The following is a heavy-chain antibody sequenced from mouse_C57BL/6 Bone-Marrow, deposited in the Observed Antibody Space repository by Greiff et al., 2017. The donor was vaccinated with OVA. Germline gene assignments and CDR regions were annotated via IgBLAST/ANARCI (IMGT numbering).Heavy chain of an antibody. CDR1: GFTFSDAW. D-gene: IGHD1-1*01. CDR3: HLPYYYGSSYGYFDV. CDR2: IRNKANNHAT. V-gene: IGHV6-6*01. J-gene: IGHJ1*03. Sequence: EVQRVESGGGLVQPGGSMKLSCAASGFTFSDAWMDWVRQSPEKGLEWVAEIRNKANNHATYYAESVKGRFTISRDDSKSSVYLQMNSLRAEDTGIYYCHLPYYYGSSYGYFDVWGTGTTVTVSS.